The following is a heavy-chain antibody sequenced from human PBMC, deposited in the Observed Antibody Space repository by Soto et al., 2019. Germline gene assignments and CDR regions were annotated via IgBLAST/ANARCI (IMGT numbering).Heavy chain of an antibody. CDR3: ARIDCGGNCYSRSWYFDI. V-gene: IGHV3-7*03. D-gene: IGHD2-21*02. J-gene: IGHJ2*01. CDR2: IRQDGGDK. Sequence: ELQLVESGGGLVQPGGSLRLSCAASGFTFSNYWMGWVRQAPGKGLEWVANIRQDGGDKRDLDSVKGRFTISRDNAHNSLYMQMNSLRAEDMAVYYCARIDCGGNCYSRSWYFDIWGRGTLVTVSS. CDR1: GFTFSNYW.